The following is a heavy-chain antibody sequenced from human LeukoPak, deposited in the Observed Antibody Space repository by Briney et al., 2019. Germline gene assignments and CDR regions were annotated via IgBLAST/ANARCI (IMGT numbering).Heavy chain of an antibody. CDR1: GFTFSSYA. CDR3: AKVIRNQWLVPFDY. Sequence: GGSLRLSCAASGFTFSSYAMSWVRQAPGKGLEWVPVISGSGGSTYYADSVKGRFTISRDNSKNTLYLQMNSLRAEDTAVYYCAKVIRNQWLVPFDYWGQGTLVTVSS. V-gene: IGHV3-23*01. J-gene: IGHJ4*02. CDR2: ISGSGGST. D-gene: IGHD6-19*01.